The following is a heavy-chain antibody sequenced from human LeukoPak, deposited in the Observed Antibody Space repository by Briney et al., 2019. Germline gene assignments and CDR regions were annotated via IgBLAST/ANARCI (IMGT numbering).Heavy chain of an antibody. CDR3: ARVIRSLAIARPFYYYYYMDV. CDR1: GGSISSYY. D-gene: IGHD6-6*01. J-gene: IGHJ6*03. CDR2: IYYSGST. V-gene: IGHV4-59*01. Sequence: SETLSLTCTVSGGSISSYYWSWIRQPPGKGLEWIGYIYYSGSTNYNPSLKSRVTISVDTSKNQFSLKLGSVTAADTAVYYCARVIRSLAIARPFYYYYYMDVWGKGTTVTVSS.